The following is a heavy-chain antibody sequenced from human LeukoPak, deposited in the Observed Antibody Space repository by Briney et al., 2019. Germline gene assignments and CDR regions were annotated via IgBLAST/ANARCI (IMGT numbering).Heavy chain of an antibody. D-gene: IGHD1-26*01. V-gene: IGHV3-21*01. CDR1: GFPFSNYG. CDR3: ARLSTYYAFDI. J-gene: IGHJ3*02. CDR2: INPSSNYI. Sequence: GGSLSLSFAASGFPFSNYGMNWGRPAPGKGLGWVSSINPSSNYIYYSDSVKGRFTISRDNAKNSLYLQMNSLRAEDTAVYYCARLSTYYAFDIWGQGTMVTVSS.